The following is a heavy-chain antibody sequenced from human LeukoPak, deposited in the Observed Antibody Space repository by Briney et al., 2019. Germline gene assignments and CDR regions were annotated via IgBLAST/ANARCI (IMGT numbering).Heavy chain of an antibody. CDR1: GFTFSSYA. CDR3: ARSYCSGGTCPFDH. Sequence: GGSLRLSCAASGFTFSSYAMSWVRQAPGKGLEWVSYISSDCSTIYYADSVKGRFTISRDNAKNSLYLQMSSLRDEDTAVYYCARSYCSGGTCPFDHWGQGTLVTVSS. J-gene: IGHJ4*02. V-gene: IGHV3-48*02. CDR2: ISSDCSTI. D-gene: IGHD2-15*01.